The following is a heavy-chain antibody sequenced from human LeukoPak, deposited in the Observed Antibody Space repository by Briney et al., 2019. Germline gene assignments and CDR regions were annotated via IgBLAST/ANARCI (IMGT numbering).Heavy chain of an antibody. D-gene: IGHD4-17*01. CDR1: GGSVTSGPNY. CDR3: ARDRGNGDYGDYFDP. Sequence: PSQTLSLTCSVSGGSVTSGPNYWNWIRRPAGKGLEWIGRIQTSGRVNYNPSLKSRVTVYLDTPKNLVSLQLTSVTAADTAVYYCARDRGNGDYGDYFDPWGQGTQVTVSS. J-gene: IGHJ4*02. CDR2: IQTSGRV. V-gene: IGHV4-61*02.